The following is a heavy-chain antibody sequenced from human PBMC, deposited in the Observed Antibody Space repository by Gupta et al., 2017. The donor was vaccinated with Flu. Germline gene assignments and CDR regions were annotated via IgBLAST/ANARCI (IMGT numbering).Heavy chain of an antibody. J-gene: IGHJ4*02. Sequence: YWGWIRQPPGKGLEWIGSIYYSGSTYYNPSLKSRVTISVDTSKNQFSLKLSSVTAADTAVYYCARHGYCSGGSCYSFLFDYWGQGTLVTVSS. D-gene: IGHD2-15*01. CDR3: ARHGYCSGGSCYSFLFDY. V-gene: IGHV4-39*01. CDR1: Y. CDR2: IYYSGST.